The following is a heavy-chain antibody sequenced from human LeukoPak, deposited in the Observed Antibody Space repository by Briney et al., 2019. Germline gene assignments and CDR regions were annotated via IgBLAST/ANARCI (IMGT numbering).Heavy chain of an antibody. D-gene: IGHD4-23*01. Sequence: SETLSLTCTVSGGSISSYYWSWIRQPPGRGLEWIGYIYYSGSTNYNPSLKSRVTISVDTSKNQFSLKLSSVTAADTAVHYCARVVPPHAFDIWGQGTMVTVSS. CDR3: ARVVPPHAFDI. CDR1: GGSISSYY. V-gene: IGHV4-59*01. J-gene: IGHJ3*02. CDR2: IYYSGST.